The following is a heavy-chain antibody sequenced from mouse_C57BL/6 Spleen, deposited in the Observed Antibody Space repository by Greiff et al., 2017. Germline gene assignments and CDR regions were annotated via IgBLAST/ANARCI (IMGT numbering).Heavy chain of an antibody. J-gene: IGHJ2*01. V-gene: IGHV14-2*01. D-gene: IGHD1-1*01. CDR3: ARGDYYGSSSYYFDY. CDR2: IDPEDGET. CDR1: GFNIKDYY. Sequence: VQLQQSGAELVKPGASVKLSCTASGFNIKDYYMHWVKQRTEQGLEWIGRIDPEDGETKYAPKFQGKATLTADTSSHTAYLQLSSRTSEDTAVYYCARGDYYGSSSYYFDYWGQGTTRTVSS.